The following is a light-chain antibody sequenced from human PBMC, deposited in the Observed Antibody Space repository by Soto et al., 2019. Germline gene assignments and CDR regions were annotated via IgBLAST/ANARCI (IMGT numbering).Light chain of an antibody. CDR3: TSYTTSSTYV. V-gene: IGLV2-14*03. CDR2: DVS. CDR1: SSDVDAYNF. J-gene: IGLJ1*01. Sequence: QSVLTQPASVSGSPGQSIAISCTGTSSDVDAYNFVSWYQHHPGKAPKLMIFDVSNRPSGVSNRFSGSKSGNTASLTISGLQAEDEADYYCTSYTTSSTYVFGTGTKVPS.